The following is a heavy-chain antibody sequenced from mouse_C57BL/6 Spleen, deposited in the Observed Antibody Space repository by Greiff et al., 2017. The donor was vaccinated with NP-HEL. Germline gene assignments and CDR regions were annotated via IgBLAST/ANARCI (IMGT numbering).Heavy chain of an antibody. D-gene: IGHD1-1*01. J-gene: IGHJ2*01. CDR2: IDPSDSET. CDR1: GYTFTSYW. Sequence: VQLQQPGAELVRPGSSVKLSCKASGYTFTSYWMHWVKQRPIQGLEWIGNIDPSDSETHYNQKFKDKATLTVDKSSSTAYMQLSSLTSEDSAVYYCARQRATVVATNYFDYWGQGTTLTVSS. V-gene: IGHV1-52*01. CDR3: ARQRATVVATNYFDY.